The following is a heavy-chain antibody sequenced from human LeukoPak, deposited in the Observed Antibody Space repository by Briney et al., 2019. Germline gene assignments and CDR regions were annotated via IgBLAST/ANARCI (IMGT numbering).Heavy chain of an antibody. J-gene: IGHJ4*02. D-gene: IGHD5-24*01. CDR2: ISHDGII. CDR3: ARDWVYKIDY. CDR1: GFTFSSYW. V-gene: IGHV3-74*01. Sequence: GGSLRLSCAASGFTFSSYWMHWVRQAPGKGLVWVSRISHDGIISYADSVKGRFTISRDNAKNTLILQMNSLRVEDTAVYYCARDWVYKIDYWGRGTLVTVSS.